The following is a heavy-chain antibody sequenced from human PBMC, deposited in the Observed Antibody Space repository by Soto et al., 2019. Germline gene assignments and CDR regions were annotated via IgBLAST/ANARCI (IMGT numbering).Heavy chain of an antibody. V-gene: IGHV1-46*01. CDR2: INPSGGST. CDR3: AREGAGFDYGDYLSSRYYFDY. Sequence: ASGKVCCKASGYTFTSYYMHWVRQAPGQGLEWMGIINPSGGSTSYAQKFQGRVTMTRDTSTSTVYMELSSLRSEDTAVYYCAREGAGFDYGDYLSSRYYFDYWGQGTLVTVSS. J-gene: IGHJ4*02. CDR1: GYTFTSYY. D-gene: IGHD4-17*01.